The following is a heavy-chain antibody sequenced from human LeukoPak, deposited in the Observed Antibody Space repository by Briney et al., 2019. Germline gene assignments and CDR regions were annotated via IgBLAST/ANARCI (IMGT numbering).Heavy chain of an antibody. CDR1: GGSFSGCY. Sequence: SETLSLTCAVYGGSFSGCYWSWIRQPPGKGLEWIGEINHSGSTNYNPSLKSRVTISVDTSKNQFSLKLSSVTAADTAVYYCARARYYDSSGYPRGNWFDPWGQGTLVTVSS. CDR3: ARARYYDSSGYPRGNWFDP. D-gene: IGHD3-22*01. J-gene: IGHJ5*02. V-gene: IGHV4-34*01. CDR2: INHSGST.